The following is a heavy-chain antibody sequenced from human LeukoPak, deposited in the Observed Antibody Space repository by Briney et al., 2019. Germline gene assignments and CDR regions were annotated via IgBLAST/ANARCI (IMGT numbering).Heavy chain of an antibody. CDR3: ASRGDIVVVPAAQRADY. J-gene: IGHJ4*02. Sequence: ASVMVSCKASGYTFTGYYMHWVRQAPGQGLEWMGWINPNSGGTNYAQKFQGRVTMTRDTSISTAYMELSRLRSDDTAVYYCASRGDIVVVPAAQRADYWGQGTLVTVSS. V-gene: IGHV1-2*02. CDR2: INPNSGGT. D-gene: IGHD2-2*01. CDR1: GYTFTGYY.